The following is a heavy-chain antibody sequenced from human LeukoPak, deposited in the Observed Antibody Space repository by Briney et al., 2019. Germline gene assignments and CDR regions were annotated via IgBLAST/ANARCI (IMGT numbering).Heavy chain of an antibody. CDR1: GYTFTGYY. J-gene: IGHJ4*02. V-gene: IGHV1-2*02. D-gene: IGHD3-3*01. CDR2: INPNSGGT. CDR3: AGVRFLEWSYFDY. Sequence: ASVKVSCKASGYTFTGYYMHWVRQAPGQGLEWMGWINPNSGGTNYAQKFQGRVTMTRDTSISTAYTELSRLRSDDTAVYYCAGVRFLEWSYFDYWGQGTLVTVSS.